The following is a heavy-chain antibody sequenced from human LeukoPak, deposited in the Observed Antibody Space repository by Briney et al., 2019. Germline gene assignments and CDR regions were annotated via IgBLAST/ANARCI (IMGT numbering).Heavy chain of an antibody. D-gene: IGHD6-6*01. J-gene: IGHJ4*02. CDR3: ARDQRVTGRPDIDY. Sequence: PGGSLRLSCAASGFTFRNHWVHWVRQTPGKGLVWVSRISSEGSSTTYADSVRGRFTISRDNAKNTLYLQMNNLRAEDTAMYYCARDQRVTGRPDIDYWGQGTLVTVSS. CDR2: ISSEGSST. CDR1: GFTFRNHW. V-gene: IGHV3-74*03.